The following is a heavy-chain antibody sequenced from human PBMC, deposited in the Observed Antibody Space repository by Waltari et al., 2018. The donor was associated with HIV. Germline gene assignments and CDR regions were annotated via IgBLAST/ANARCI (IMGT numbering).Heavy chain of an antibody. V-gene: IGHV3-48*03. CDR2: ISAGGTK. J-gene: IGHJ6*02. CDR1: GFPFSTYE. Sequence: EVQLVESGGGLVQPGGSLRLSCAGCGFPFSTYEMTGVRQAPGKGLEWISYISAGGTKYYADSVKGRFSISRDNAKNSLYLQMNSLRAEDTAVYYCAKAVGDTSGRYWGGDVWGQGTTVTVSS. CDR3: AKAVGDTSGRYWGGDV. D-gene: IGHD6-19*01.